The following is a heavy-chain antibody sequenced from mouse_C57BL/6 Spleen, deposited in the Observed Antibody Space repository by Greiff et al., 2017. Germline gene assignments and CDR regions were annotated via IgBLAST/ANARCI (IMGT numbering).Heavy chain of an antibody. CDR3: ARGTTVGWYFDV. CDR1: GYAFSSYW. CDR2: IYPGDGDT. J-gene: IGHJ1*03. Sequence: VMLVESGAELVKPGASVKISCKASGYAFSSYWMNWVKQRPGTGLERIGQIYPGDGDTNYNGKFKGKATLTADKSSSTAYMQLSSLTSEDSAVYFCARGTTVGWYFDVWGTGTTVTVSS. D-gene: IGHD1-1*01. V-gene: IGHV1-80*01.